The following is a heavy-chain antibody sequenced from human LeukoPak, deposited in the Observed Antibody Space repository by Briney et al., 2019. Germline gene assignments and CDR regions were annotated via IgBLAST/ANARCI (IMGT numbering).Heavy chain of an antibody. J-gene: IGHJ4*02. CDR2: IKQDGSKK. CDR1: GFPFSSYW. CDR3: TRVGYIDAGIDY. V-gene: IGHV3-7*04. Sequence: XGSLRLSCVASGFPFSSYWMTWVRQAPGKRLEWVANIKQDGSKKSYVDCVKGRFTISRDNAKNSLYLQMNSLRAEDTAIYYCTRVGYIDAGIDYWGQGTLVTVSS. D-gene: IGHD5-24*01.